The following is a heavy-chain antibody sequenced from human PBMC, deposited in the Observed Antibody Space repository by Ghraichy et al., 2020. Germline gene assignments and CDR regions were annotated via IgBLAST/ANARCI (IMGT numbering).Heavy chain of an antibody. J-gene: IGHJ5*02. V-gene: IGHV1-69*13. CDR3: ARSPPTNNWNYILNWFDP. D-gene: IGHD1-7*01. CDR2: IIPRFVTA. Sequence: SVKVSCKASGGTFSSDAISWVRQTPEQGLKWMGGIIPRFVTANYAQKFQGRVAIIADESTSTAYMELSSLTSEDTAVYYCARSPPTNNWNYILNWFDPWGPGTLVTVSS. CDR1: GGTFSSDA.